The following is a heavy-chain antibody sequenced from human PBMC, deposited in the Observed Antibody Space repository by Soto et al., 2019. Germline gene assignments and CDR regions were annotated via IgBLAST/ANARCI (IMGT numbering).Heavy chain of an antibody. J-gene: IGHJ4*02. Sequence: GGSLRLSCAASGFTFSSYAMSWVRQAPGKGLEWVSAISGSGGSTYYADSVKGRFTISRDNSKNTLYLQMNSLRAEDTAVYYCAKDLGYGDYAFDYWGQETLVTVSS. V-gene: IGHV3-23*01. D-gene: IGHD4-17*01. CDR2: ISGSGGST. CDR1: GFTFSSYA. CDR3: AKDLGYGDYAFDY.